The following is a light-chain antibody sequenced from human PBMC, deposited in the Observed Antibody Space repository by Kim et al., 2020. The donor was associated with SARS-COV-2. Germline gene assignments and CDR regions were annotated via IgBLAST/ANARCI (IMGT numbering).Light chain of an antibody. CDR2: GVS. CDR1: NL. Sequence: NLVSWYQQHPGKAPKVMIYGVSKRPSGVPNRFSGSKSGNTASLTISGLQAEDEADYYCCSYAAGTTSVVFGGGTQLTVL. CDR3: CSYAAGTTSVV. J-gene: IGLJ2*01. V-gene: IGLV2-23*02.